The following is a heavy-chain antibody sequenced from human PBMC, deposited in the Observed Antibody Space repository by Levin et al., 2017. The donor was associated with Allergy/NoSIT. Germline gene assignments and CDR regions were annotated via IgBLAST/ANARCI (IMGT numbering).Heavy chain of an antibody. D-gene: IGHD3-22*01. Sequence: NASETLSLTCSVSGGSISSYYWSWIRQPPGKGLEWIGYIYYSGSTNYNPSLKSRVTISVDTSKNHFSLKLSSVTAADTAVYYCAGSGYYYLAYWGQGTLVTVSS. CDR3: AGSGYYYLAY. CDR2: IYYSGST. V-gene: IGHV4-59*01. J-gene: IGHJ4*02. CDR1: GGSISSYY.